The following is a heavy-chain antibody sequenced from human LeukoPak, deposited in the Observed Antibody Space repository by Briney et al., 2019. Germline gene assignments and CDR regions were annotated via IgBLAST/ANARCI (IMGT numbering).Heavy chain of an antibody. V-gene: IGHV3-23*01. CDR3: AKHRLAVAGTEGREYYYYGMDV. CDR2: ISGSGGST. CDR1: GFTFSSYA. D-gene: IGHD6-19*01. J-gene: IGHJ6*02. Sequence: HPGGSLRLSCAASGFTFSSYAMSWVRQAPGKGLEWVSAISGSGGSTYYADSVKGRFTISRDNSKNTLYLQMNSLRAEDTAVYYCAKHRLAVAGTEGREYYYYGMDVWGQGTTVTVSS.